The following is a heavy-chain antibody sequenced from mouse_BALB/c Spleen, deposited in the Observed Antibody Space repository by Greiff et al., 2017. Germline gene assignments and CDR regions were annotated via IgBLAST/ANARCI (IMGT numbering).Heavy chain of an antibody. CDR2: ISYSGST. CDR1: GYSITSDYA. J-gene: IGHJ2*01. V-gene: IGHV3-2*02. D-gene: IGHD1-1*01. CDR3: ARLGYYYGSSLFDY. Sequence: EVHLVESGPGLVKPSQSLSLTCTVTGYSITSDYAWNGIRQFPGNKLEWMGYISYSGSTSYNPSLKSRISITRDTSKNQFFLQLNSVTTEDTATYYCARLGYYYGSSLFDYWGQGTTLTVSS.